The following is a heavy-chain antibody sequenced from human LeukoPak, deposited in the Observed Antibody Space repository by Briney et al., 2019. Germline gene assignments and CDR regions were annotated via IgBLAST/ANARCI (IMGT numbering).Heavy chain of an antibody. Sequence: SETLSLTCTVSGDSIDSHYWSWIRQPPGKGLEWIGFIYYTGGANYNPSLKSRVTMSVDTPKNQFSLKVSSVTAADTAVHYCARDLVVGLFDYWGQGSLVTVSS. CDR3: ARDLVVGLFDY. V-gene: IGHV4-59*11. CDR1: GDSIDSHY. J-gene: IGHJ4*02. D-gene: IGHD2-15*01. CDR2: IYYTGGA.